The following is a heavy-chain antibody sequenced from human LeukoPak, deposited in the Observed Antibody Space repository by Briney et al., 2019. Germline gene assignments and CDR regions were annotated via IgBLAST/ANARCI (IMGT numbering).Heavy chain of an antibody. CDR1: GLTFRTTW. D-gene: IGHD1-7*01. J-gene: IGHJ4*02. V-gene: IGHV3-74*01. Sequence: QTGGSLRLSCATSGLTFRTTWMHWVRQAPGKRLMWVSRMNGEGTTIDYADSVKGRFTVSRDYAKNTLFLQMNNLRTEDTALYFCATARNFRFEYWGQGSLVIVSA. CDR2: MNGEGTTI. CDR3: ATARNFRFEY.